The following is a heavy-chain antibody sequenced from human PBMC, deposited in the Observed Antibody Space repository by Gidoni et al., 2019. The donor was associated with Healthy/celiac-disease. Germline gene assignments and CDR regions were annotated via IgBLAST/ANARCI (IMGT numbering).Heavy chain of an antibody. J-gene: IGHJ4*02. CDR3: AKSSTMVRGVLPDY. V-gene: IGHV3-43*01. Sequence: EVQLVESGGVVVQPGGSLRLSCAASGFTFDDYTMHWVRQAPGKGLEWVSLISWDGGSTYYADSVKGRFTISRDNSKNSLYLQMNSLRTEDTALYYCAKSSTMVRGVLPDYWGQGTLVTVSS. CDR2: ISWDGGST. D-gene: IGHD3-10*01. CDR1: GFTFDDYT.